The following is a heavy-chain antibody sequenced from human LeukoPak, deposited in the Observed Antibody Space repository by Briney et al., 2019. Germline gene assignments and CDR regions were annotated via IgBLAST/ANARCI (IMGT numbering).Heavy chain of an antibody. CDR1: GGTFSSYA. V-gene: IGHV1-69*04. J-gene: IGHJ5*02. CDR3: ARGGGGHLGFLEWLSKKNWFDP. D-gene: IGHD3-3*01. Sequence: GASVKVSCKASGGTFSSYAISWVRQAPGQGLEWMGRIIPILGIANYAQKFQGRVTITADKSTSTAYMELSSLRSEDTAVYYCARGGGGHLGFLEWLSKKNWFDPWGQGTLVTVSS. CDR2: IIPILGIA.